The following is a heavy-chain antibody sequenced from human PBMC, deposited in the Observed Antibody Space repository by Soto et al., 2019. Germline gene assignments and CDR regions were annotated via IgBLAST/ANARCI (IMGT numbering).Heavy chain of an antibody. CDR3: AKRGSGSYYDY. CDR1: GFTFSSYA. Sequence: EVQLLESGGGLVQPGGSLRLSCAASGFTFSSYAMSWVRQAPGRGLEWVSVISGSGGSTYYADSVKGRFTISRNNSKTTLYLQMNSLRADDTAVYYGAKRGSGSYYDYWGQGTLVTVSS. CDR2: ISGSGGST. D-gene: IGHD3-10*01. J-gene: IGHJ4*02. V-gene: IGHV3-23*01.